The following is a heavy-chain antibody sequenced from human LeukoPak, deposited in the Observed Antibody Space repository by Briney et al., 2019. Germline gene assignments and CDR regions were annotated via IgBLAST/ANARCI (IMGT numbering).Heavy chain of an antibody. D-gene: IGHD5-18*01. CDR3: ARGYSYGSYFDY. CDR1: GYTFTSYD. Sequence: SVKVSCKASGYTFTSYDINWVRQATGQGLEWMGGIIPIFGTANYAQKFQGRVTITADESTSTAYMELSSLRSEDTAVYYCARGYSYGSYFDYWGQGTLVTVSS. J-gene: IGHJ4*02. CDR2: IIPIFGTA. V-gene: IGHV1-69*13.